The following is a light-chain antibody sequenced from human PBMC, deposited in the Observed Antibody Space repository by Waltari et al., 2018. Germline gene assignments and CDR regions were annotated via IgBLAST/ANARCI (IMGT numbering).Light chain of an antibody. CDR3: SSYAGSNNLV. CDR1: SSDVGAYDY. V-gene: IGLV2-8*01. Sequence: QSAMTQPPSASGSPGQSVTISCTGTSSDVGAYDYVSWYQHHPGKAPKLLISEVSKRPSGVPDRFSGSRSGNTASLTVSGLQAEDEADYYGSSYAGSNNLVFGGGTKLTVL. J-gene: IGLJ2*01. CDR2: EVS.